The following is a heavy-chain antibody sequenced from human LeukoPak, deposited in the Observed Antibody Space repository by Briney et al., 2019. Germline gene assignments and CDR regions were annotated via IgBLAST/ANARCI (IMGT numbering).Heavy chain of an antibody. CDR2: ISNDGSNK. J-gene: IGHJ5*02. Sequence: ALRLSCAASGFTFSSYGMHWVRQAPGKGLEWVAVISNDGSNKYYADSLKGRFTISRDNSKNTLYLQMNSLRAEDTAVYYCAKDRYCSGGSCDNWFDPWGQGTLVTVSS. CDR1: GFTFSSYG. D-gene: IGHD2-15*01. CDR3: AKDRYCSGGSCDNWFDP. V-gene: IGHV3-30*18.